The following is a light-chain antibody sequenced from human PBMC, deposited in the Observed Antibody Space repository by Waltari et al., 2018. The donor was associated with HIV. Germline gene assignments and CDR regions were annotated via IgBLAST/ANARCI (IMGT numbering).Light chain of an antibody. CDR1: GSNIGSNA. J-gene: IGLJ1*01. Sequence: QSVLTQSPSASGTPGQRVTISCSGSGSNIGSNAVDWYQHLPGTAPKLLIHTNNQRPSGIPDRFSGSKAGTSASLAISGLQSEDESDYYCAAWDDSLNGYVFGSGTKVTVL. V-gene: IGLV1-44*01. CDR2: TNN. CDR3: AAWDDSLNGYV.